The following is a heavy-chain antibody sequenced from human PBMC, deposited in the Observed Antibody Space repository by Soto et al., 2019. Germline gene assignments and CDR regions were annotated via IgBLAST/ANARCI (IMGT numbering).Heavy chain of an antibody. CDR3: ARDTVTFPYYYYYYGMAV. V-gene: IGHV1-69*13. J-gene: IGHJ6*02. CDR1: GGTFSSYA. D-gene: IGHD4-17*01. CDR2: IIPIFGTA. Sequence: SVKVSCKASGGTFSSYAISWVRQAHGQGLEWMGGIIPIFGTANYAQKFQGRVTITADESTSTAYMELSSLRSEDTAVYYCARDTVTFPYYYYYYGMAVWGQGTTVSVSS.